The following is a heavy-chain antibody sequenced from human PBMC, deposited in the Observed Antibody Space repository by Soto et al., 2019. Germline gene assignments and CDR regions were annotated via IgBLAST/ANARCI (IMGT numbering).Heavy chain of an antibody. CDR1: GGSISSYY. CDR3: ASTDCSSTSCPNVDAFDI. Sequence: SETLSLTCTVSGGSISSYYWSWIRQPPGKGLEWIGYIYYSGSTNYNPSLKSRVTISVDTSKNQFSLKLSSVTAADTAVYYCASTDCSSTSCPNVDAFDIWGQGTMVTVSS. J-gene: IGHJ3*02. CDR2: IYYSGST. V-gene: IGHV4-59*08. D-gene: IGHD2-2*01.